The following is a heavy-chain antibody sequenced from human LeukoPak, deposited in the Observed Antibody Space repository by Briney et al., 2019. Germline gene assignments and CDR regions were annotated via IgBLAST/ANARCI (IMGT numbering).Heavy chain of an antibody. J-gene: IGHJ4*02. CDR1: GXXVXSXSXX. CDR3: ARGLSSGWYVDY. V-gene: IGHV4-61*01. Sequence: SXXXSXXCSXXGXXVXSXSXXWXWIRQPAGKXLEWVGYIYYTGSTNYSPSLKSRVTISVDTSKNQFSLKLSSVTAADTAVYYCARGLSSGWYVDYWGQGTLVTVSS. D-gene: IGHD6-19*01. CDR2: IYYTGST.